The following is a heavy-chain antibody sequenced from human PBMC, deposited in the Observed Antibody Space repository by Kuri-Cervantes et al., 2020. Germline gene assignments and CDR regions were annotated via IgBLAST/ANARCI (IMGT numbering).Heavy chain of an antibody. CDR1: GGSISSGGYS. J-gene: IGHJ6*02. CDR2: IYHSGST. D-gene: IGHD6-6*01. CDR3: ARDKGSSQVYYYGMDV. Sequence: LRLSCAVSGGSISSGGYSWSWIRQPPGKGLEWIGYIYHSGSTYYNPSLKSRVTISVDRSKNQFSLKLSSVTAADTAVYYCARDKGSSQVYYYGMDVWGQGTTVTVSS. V-gene: IGHV4-30-2*01.